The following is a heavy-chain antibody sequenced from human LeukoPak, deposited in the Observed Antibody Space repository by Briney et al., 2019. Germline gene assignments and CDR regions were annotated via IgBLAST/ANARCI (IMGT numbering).Heavy chain of an antibody. Sequence: SQTLSLTCTVSGGSISSGGYYWSWIRQHPGKGLEWIGYIYYSGSTYYNPSLKSRVTISVDTSKSQFSLKLSSATAADTAVYYCARAPRGYSYGLRWGQGTLVTVSS. CDR1: GGSISSGGYY. D-gene: IGHD5-18*01. J-gene: IGHJ4*02. V-gene: IGHV4-31*03. CDR3: ARAPRGYSYGLR. CDR2: IYYSGST.